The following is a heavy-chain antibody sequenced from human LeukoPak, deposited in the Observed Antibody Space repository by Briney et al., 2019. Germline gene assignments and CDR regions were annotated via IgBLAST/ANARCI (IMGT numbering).Heavy chain of an antibody. Sequence: SETLSLTCTVSGGSISSGSYYWSWLRQPAGKGLEWIGRIYTSGSTNYNPSLKSRVTISVDTSKNQFSLKLSSVTAADTAVYYCAREGQVFWSGYYPDYYYYYMDVWGKGTTVTVSS. CDR3: AREGQVFWSGYYPDYYYYYMDV. J-gene: IGHJ6*03. CDR1: GGSISSGSYY. CDR2: IYTSGST. V-gene: IGHV4-61*02. D-gene: IGHD3-3*01.